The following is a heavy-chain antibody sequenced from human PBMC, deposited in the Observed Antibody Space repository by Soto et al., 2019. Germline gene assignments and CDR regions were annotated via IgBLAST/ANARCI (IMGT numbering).Heavy chain of an antibody. CDR1: GGTFSSYA. V-gene: IGHV1-69*12. CDR2: IIPIFGTA. J-gene: IGHJ4*02. D-gene: IGHD1-26*01. Sequence: QVQLVQSGAEVKKPGSSVKVSCKASGGTFSSYAISWVRQAPGQGLEWMGGIIPIFGTANYAQKFQGRVTITADESTSTAYMELSGLRSEDTAVYYCARAATRSGSYGPSSDYWGQGTLVTVSS. CDR3: ARAATRSGSYGPSSDY.